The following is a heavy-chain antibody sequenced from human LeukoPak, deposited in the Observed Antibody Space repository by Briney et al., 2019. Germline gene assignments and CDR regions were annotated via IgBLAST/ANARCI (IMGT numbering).Heavy chain of an antibody. CDR2: ISGSGGST. CDR1: GFTFSDYY. CDR3: AREAAMVRGTAFDY. J-gene: IGHJ4*02. Sequence: GGSLRLSCAASGFTFSDYYMSWIRQAPGKGLEWVSAISGSGGSTYYADSVKGRFTISRDNSKNTLYLQMNSLRAEDTAVYYCAREAAMVRGTAFDYWGQGTLVTVSS. D-gene: IGHD3-10*01. V-gene: IGHV3-23*01.